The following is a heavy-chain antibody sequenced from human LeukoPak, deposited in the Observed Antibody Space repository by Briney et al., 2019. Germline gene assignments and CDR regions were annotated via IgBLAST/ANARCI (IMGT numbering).Heavy chain of an antibody. CDR3: AKYAPPTTVVTRFFDY. D-gene: IGHD4-23*01. V-gene: IGHV3-23*01. CDR1: GFTFSSYA. Sequence: GGSLRLSCAASGFTFSSYAMSWVRQAPGKGLEWVSVIGYSGGDIQYADSVKGRFTISRDNSKNTLYLQMNSLRVEDTAVYYCAKYAPPTTVVTRFFDYWGQGTQVTVSS. CDR2: IGYSGGDI. J-gene: IGHJ4*02.